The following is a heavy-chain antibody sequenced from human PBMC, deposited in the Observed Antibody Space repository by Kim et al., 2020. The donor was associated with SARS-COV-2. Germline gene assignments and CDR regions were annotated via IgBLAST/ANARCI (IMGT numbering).Heavy chain of an antibody. CDR3: AKDCGYYDRHSYYYYGMDV. D-gene: IGHD3-22*01. J-gene: IGHJ6*02. CDR2: ISWNSGSI. Sequence: GGSLRLSCAASGFTFDDYAMHWVRQAPGKGLEWVSGISWNSGSIGYADSVKGRFTISRDNAKNSLYLQMNSLRAEDTALYYCAKDCGYYDRHSYYYYGMDVWGQGTTVTVSS. CDR1: GFTFDDYA. V-gene: IGHV3-9*01.